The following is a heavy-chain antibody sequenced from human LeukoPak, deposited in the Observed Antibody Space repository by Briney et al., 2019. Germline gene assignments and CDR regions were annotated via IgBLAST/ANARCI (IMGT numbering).Heavy chain of an antibody. CDR3: ARARGMITFGGVIVIPDY. J-gene: IGHJ4*02. D-gene: IGHD3-16*02. CDR1: GGSISSSNW. V-gene: IGHV4-4*02. Sequence: SETLSLTCAVSGGSISSSNWWSWVRQPPGKGLEWIGEIYHSGSTNYNPSLKSRVTISVDKSKNQFSLKLSSVTAADTAVYYCARARGMITFGGVIVIPDYWGQGTLVTVSS. CDR2: IYHSGST.